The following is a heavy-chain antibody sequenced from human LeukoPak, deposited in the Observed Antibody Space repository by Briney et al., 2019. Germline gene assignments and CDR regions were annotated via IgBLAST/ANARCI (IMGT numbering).Heavy chain of an antibody. V-gene: IGHV3-74*01. J-gene: IGHJ3*01. CDR3: ARADYDWGSTFFYV. D-gene: IGHD3-10*01. CDR1: GFTFSSYW. Sequence: AETLRLTSAASGFTFSSYWKHWVREPPGQGLVWVSLMNSFGSTTTYANPVIGRLTISRDNAKNTLYLQKNNPRADDAAVYYCARADYDWGSTFFYVWGRGTMVTVSS. CDR2: MNSFGSTT.